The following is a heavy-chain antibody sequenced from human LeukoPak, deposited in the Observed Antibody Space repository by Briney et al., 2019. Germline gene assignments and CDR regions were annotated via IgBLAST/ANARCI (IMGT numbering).Heavy chain of an antibody. D-gene: IGHD6-13*01. J-gene: IGHJ6*03. CDR3: ARQESRQIGAAYYFHYYMDV. CDR1: GGSISSGGYS. CDR2: IHHSGST. Sequence: SQTLSLTCAVSGGSISSGGYSWSWIRQPPGKGLEWIGYIHHSGSTYYNPSLKSRVTMSVDTSENQFSLTLSSVTAADTAVYYCARQESRQIGAAYYFHYYMDVWGKGTTVTASS. V-gene: IGHV4-30-2*01.